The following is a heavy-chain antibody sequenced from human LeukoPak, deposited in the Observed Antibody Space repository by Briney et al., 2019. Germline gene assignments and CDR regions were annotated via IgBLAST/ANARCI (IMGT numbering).Heavy chain of an antibody. V-gene: IGHV3-74*01. CDR3: ARGIGYPYGLGY. J-gene: IGHJ4*02. CDR2: INSDGGST. Sequence: GGSLRLSCAASGFTFSSYWMHWVRQAPGKGLVWVSRINSDGGSTSYADSVKGRFAISRDNAKNTLYLQMNSLRAEDTAVYYCARGIGYPYGLGYWGQGTLVTVSS. CDR1: GFTFSSYW. D-gene: IGHD2-15*01.